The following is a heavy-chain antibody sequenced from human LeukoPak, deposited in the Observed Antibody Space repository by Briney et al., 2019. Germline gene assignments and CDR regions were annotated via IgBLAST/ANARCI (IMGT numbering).Heavy chain of an antibody. J-gene: IGHJ5*02. Sequence: GGSLRLSCAASGFTFSDYYMSWIRQAPGKGLEWVSYISSSGSTIYYADSVKGRFTISRDNAKNSLYLQMNSLRAEDTAVYYCARDSSPGARFGVVIIGFDPWGQGTLVTVSS. D-gene: IGHD3-3*01. CDR3: ARDSSPGARFGVVIIGFDP. CDR2: ISSSGSTI. V-gene: IGHV3-11*01. CDR1: GFTFSDYY.